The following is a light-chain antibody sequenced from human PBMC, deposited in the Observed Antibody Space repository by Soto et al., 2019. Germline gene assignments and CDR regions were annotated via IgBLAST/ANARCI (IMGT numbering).Light chain of an antibody. CDR3: QQYNDYWT. J-gene: IGKJ1*01. CDR1: QGISSY. Sequence: AIRMTQSPSSLSASTGDRVTIACRASQGISSYLAWYQQKPGKAPKLLIYAASTLQSGVPSKFSGSGSGTDFSLTISCLQSDDFATYYCQQYNDYWTFGQGTKVDIK. CDR2: AAS. V-gene: IGKV1-8*01.